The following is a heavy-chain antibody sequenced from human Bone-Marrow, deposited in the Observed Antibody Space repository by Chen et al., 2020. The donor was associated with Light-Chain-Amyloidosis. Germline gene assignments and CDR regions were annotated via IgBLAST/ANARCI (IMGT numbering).Heavy chain of an antibody. Sequence: EVQLEQSGPEVKKPGESLKISCKGSGYTFPNYWIGWVRQMPGKGLEWMGVIYPDESDARYSPAFEGQVTIAADKSITTAYLQGRSLKASDTAMYDCARRRDGYNVDYWGQGTLVTVSS. D-gene: IGHD5-12*01. CDR2: IYPDESDA. V-gene: IGHV5-51*01. CDR1: GYTFPNYW. CDR3: ARRRDGYNVDY. J-gene: IGHJ4*02.